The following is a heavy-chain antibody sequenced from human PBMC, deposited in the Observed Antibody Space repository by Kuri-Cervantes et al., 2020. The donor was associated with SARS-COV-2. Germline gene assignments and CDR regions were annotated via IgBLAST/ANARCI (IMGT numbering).Heavy chain of an antibody. D-gene: IGHD1-26*01. CDR1: GFTFSSYG. Sequence: LTCAASGFTFSSYGMHWVRQAPGKGLEWVAVIWYDGSNKYYADSVKGRFTISRDNAKNSLYLQMNSLRDEDTAVYYCASGVYEEWELPGEDYWGQGTLVTVSS. J-gene: IGHJ4*02. CDR3: ASGVYEEWELPGEDY. CDR2: IWYDGSNK. V-gene: IGHV3-33*08.